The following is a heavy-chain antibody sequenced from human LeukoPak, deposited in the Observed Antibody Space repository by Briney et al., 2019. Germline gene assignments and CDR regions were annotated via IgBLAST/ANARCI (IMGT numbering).Heavy chain of an antibody. J-gene: IGHJ6*03. CDR2: INHSGST. CDR1: GGSFSGYY. D-gene: IGHD2-15*01. V-gene: IGHV4-34*01. Sequence: SETLSLTCAVYGGSFSGYYWSWIRQPPGKGLEWIGEINHSGSTNYNPSLKSRVTISVDTSKNQSSLKLSSVTAADTAVYYCARAVVVAATFTIYYYYYYMDVWGKGTTVTVSS. CDR3: ARAVVVAATFTIYYYYYYMDV.